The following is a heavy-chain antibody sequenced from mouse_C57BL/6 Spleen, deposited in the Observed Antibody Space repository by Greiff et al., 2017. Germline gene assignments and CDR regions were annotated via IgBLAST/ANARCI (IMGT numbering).Heavy chain of an antibody. J-gene: IGHJ2*01. CDR3: ARELPPYYFDY. Sequence: VQLQQSGAELVKPGASVKLSCTASGFNIKDYYMHWVKQRTEQGLEWIGRIDPEDGETKYATKFQGKATITADTSSNTAYLQLSSLTSEDTAVYYCARELPPYYFDYWGQGTTLTVSS. CDR2: IDPEDGET. D-gene: IGHD1-1*01. CDR1: GFNIKDYY. V-gene: IGHV14-2*01.